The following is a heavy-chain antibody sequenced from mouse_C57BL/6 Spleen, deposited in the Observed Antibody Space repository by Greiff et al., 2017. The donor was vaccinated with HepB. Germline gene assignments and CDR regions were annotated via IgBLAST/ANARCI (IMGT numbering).Heavy chain of an antibody. D-gene: IGHD1-1*01. Sequence: QVQLQQPGAELVRPGTSVKLSCKASGYTFTSYWMHWVKQRPGQGLEWIGVIDPSDSYTNYNQKFKGKATLTVDTSSSTAYMQLSSLTSEDSAVYYCAREEVINTVVADFDVWGTGTTVTVSS. J-gene: IGHJ1*03. CDR2: IDPSDSYT. CDR3: AREEVINTVVADFDV. V-gene: IGHV1-59*01. CDR1: GYTFTSYW.